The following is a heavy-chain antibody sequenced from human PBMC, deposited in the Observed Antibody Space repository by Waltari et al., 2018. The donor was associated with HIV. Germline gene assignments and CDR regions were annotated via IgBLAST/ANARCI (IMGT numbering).Heavy chain of an antibody. CDR2: VSGSSGRT. CDR3: VRVDGAMVMDY. CDR1: GFTFTSYL. J-gene: IGHJ4*02. D-gene: IGHD5-18*01. Sequence: VQLLESGGGLVQPGGSLRLSCAASGFTFTSYLMSWVRQTPGKGLQWVSSVSGSSGRTLYADSVKGRFTISRDNSKNTLHLQMNSLRAEDMATYYCVRVDGAMVMDYWGQGTLVTVSS. V-gene: IGHV3-23*01.